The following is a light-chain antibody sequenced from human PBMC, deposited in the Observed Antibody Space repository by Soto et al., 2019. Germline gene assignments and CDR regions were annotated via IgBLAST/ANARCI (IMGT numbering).Light chain of an antibody. CDR3: HQYGSSPIT. Sequence: EIVLTQFPGTLSLSPGETATLSCRASQSVSSSYLAWYQHKPGQAPRLLIYGPSGRATGVPDRFRGSNTGTEFTLTISRLEPEDFAVYYCHQYGSSPITFGQGTRLDMK. CDR1: QSVSSSY. J-gene: IGKJ5*01. V-gene: IGKV3-20*01. CDR2: GPS.